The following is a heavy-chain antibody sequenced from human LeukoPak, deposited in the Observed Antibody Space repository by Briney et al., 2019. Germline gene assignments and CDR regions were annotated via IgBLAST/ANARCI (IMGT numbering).Heavy chain of an antibody. CDR2: IYYSGSN. J-gene: IGHJ3*02. V-gene: IGHV4-59*01. D-gene: IGHD5-24*01. CDR3: AGRLWRRDGYNLSAFDI. CDR1: GGSISSYY. Sequence: PSETLSLTCTVSGGSISSYYWNRIRQPPGKGLEWIGYIYYSGSNNYNPSLKSRVTISVDTSKNQFSLKLSSVTAADTAVYYCAGRLWRRDGYNLSAFDIWGQGTMVTVSS.